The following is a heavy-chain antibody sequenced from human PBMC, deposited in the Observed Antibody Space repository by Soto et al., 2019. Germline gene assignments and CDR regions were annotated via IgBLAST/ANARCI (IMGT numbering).Heavy chain of an antibody. J-gene: IGHJ5*02. D-gene: IGHD5-18*01. Sequence: RASVKVSCKASGYTFTSYDINWVRQATGQGLEWMGWMNPNSGNTGYAQKFQGRVTMTRNTSISTAYLELSSLRSEDTAVYYCARYSYGYFSSWFDPWGQGTLVTVSS. CDR2: MNPNSGNT. V-gene: IGHV1-8*01. CDR3: ARYSYGYFSSWFDP. CDR1: GYTFTSYD.